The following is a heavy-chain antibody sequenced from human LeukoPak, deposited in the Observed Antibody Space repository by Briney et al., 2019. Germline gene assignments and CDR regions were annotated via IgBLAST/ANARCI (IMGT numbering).Heavy chain of an antibody. V-gene: IGHV3-74*01. CDR2: INSDGSAT. D-gene: IGHD6-19*01. J-gene: IGHJ4*02. CDR3: AREYSSGWTSYDY. Sequence: GGSLRLSCAASGFTFGSPWMHWVRQAPGKGLVWVSRINSDGSATAYADSVKGRFTISRDNAENTLYLQMNSLRAEDTAVYYCAREYSSGWTSYDYWGQGTLVTVSS. CDR1: GFTFGSPW.